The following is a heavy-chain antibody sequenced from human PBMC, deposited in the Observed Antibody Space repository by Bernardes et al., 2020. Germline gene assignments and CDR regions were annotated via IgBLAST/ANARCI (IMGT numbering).Heavy chain of an antibody. V-gene: IGHV3-53*01. J-gene: IGHJ6*03. CDR3: ASNSYYYDSSGYSVGYYYYYMDV. CDR1: GFTVSSNY. Sequence: WGSLRLSCAASGFTVSSNYMSWVRQAPGKGLEWVSVIYSGGSTYYADSVKGRFTISRDNSKNTLYLQMNSLRAEDTAVYYCASNSYYYDSSGYSVGYYYYYMDVWGKGTTVTVSS. D-gene: IGHD3-22*01. CDR2: IYSGGST.